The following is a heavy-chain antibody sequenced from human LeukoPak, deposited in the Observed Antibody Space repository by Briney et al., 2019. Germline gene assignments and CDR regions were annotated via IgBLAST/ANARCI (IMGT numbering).Heavy chain of an antibody. CDR1: GGSFSGYY. D-gene: IGHD3-10*01. V-gene: IGHV4-34*01. J-gene: IGHJ5*02. CDR3: ARVGSVLLWFGEPNWFDP. Sequence: ASETLSLTCAVYGGSFSGYYWSWIRQPPGKGLEWIGEINHSGSTNYNPSLKSRVTISVDTSKNQFSLKLSSVIAADTAVYYCARVGSVLLWFGEPNWFDPWGQGTLVTVSS. CDR2: INHSGST.